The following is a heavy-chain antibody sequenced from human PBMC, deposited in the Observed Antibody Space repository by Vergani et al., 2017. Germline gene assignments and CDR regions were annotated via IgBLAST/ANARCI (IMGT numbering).Heavy chain of an antibody. CDR2: INPNSGGT. Sequence: QVQLVQSGAAVKKPGASVKVSCKASGYTFTGDYMQWVRQAPGQGLEWMGWINPNSGGTNYAQKFQGRVTMTRDTSISTSYMELSRLRSDDTAVYYCARDGGYCSSTRCYTFWFDPWGQGTLVTVSS. CDR3: ARDGGYCSSTRCYTFWFDP. D-gene: IGHD2-2*02. CDR1: GYTFTGDY. J-gene: IGHJ5*02. V-gene: IGHV1-2*02.